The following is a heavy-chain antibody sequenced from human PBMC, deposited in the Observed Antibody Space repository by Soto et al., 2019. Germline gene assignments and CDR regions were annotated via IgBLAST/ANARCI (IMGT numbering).Heavy chain of an antibody. V-gene: IGHV1-46*01. CDR3: ARDNSRDYGSGLMAWWFDP. J-gene: IGHJ5*02. D-gene: IGHD3-10*01. CDR1: GYSFTSYY. CDR2: INPTGGSA. Sequence: ASVKVSCKASGYSFTSYYMHWVRQAPGQGLEWMGLINPTGGSATCAQKFQGRLTLTRDTSTSTDYMELSSLGSEDTAVYYCARDNSRDYGSGLMAWWFDPWGQGTLVTVSS.